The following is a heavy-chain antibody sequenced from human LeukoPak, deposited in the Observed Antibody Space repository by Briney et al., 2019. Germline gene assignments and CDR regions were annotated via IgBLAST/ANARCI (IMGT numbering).Heavy chain of an antibody. CDR1: GGSISSYY. J-gene: IGHJ5*02. V-gene: IGHV4-59*01. D-gene: IGHD5-24*01. CDR3: AREVDGYNYSFDP. Sequence: PSETLSLTCTVSGGSISSYYWSWIRQPPGKGLEWIGYIYYSGSTNYNPSLKSRVTISVDTSKNQFSLKLSSVTAADTAVYYCAREVDGYNYSFDPWGQGTLVTVSS. CDR2: IYYSGST.